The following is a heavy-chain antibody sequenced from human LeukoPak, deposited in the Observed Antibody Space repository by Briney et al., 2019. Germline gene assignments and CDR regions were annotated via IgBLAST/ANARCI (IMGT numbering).Heavy chain of an antibody. CDR3: ARDDIATKIDY. Sequence: SETLSLTCTVSGVSISSSNSYWGWIRQPPGKGLEWIGSIYYSGNTYYNPSLKSRVTISVDTSKNQFSLKLSSVTAADTAVYYCARDDIATKIDYWGQGTLVTVSS. V-gene: IGHV4-39*07. J-gene: IGHJ4*02. CDR1: GVSISSSNSY. CDR2: IYYSGNT. D-gene: IGHD5-12*01.